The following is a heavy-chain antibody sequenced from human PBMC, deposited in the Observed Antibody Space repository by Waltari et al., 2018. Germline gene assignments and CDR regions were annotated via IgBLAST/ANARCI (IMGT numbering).Heavy chain of an antibody. CDR2: ICGSGGST. V-gene: IGHV3-23*01. Sequence: EVQLLESGGGLVQPGGSLRLSCAASGFTFSSYAMSWVRQAPGKGLEWVSAICGSGGSTYYADSVKGRFTISRDNSKNTLYLQKNSLRAEDTAVYYCAKPPDFWSGYYTGISDYWGQGTLVTVSS. D-gene: IGHD3-3*01. CDR1: GFTFSSYA. J-gene: IGHJ4*02. CDR3: AKPPDFWSGYYTGISDY.